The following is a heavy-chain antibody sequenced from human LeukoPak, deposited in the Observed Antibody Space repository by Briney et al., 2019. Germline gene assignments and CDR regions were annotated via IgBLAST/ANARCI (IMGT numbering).Heavy chain of an antibody. CDR3: AKAGHDYGSDYFDY. CDR1: GFTFSDYY. D-gene: IGHD4-17*01. Sequence: PGGSLRLSCAASGFTFSDYYMTWIRQAPGKGLEWVSYISFSGSDIYYADSVKGRFTISRDNDKNSLYLQMNSLRAEDTAVYYCAKAGHDYGSDYFDYWGQGTLVTVSS. V-gene: IGHV3-11*01. CDR2: ISFSGSDI. J-gene: IGHJ4*02.